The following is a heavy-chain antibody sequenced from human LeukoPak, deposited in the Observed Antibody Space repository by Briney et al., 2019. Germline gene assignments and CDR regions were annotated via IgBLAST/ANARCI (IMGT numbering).Heavy chain of an antibody. Sequence: GGSLRLSCAASGFTFSSYAMHWVRQAPGKGLEWVAVISYDGSNKYYADSVKGRFTISRDNSKNTLYLQMNSLRAEDTAVYYCARDPYPYCGGDCYYNWFDPWGQGTLVTVSS. D-gene: IGHD2-21*02. CDR1: GFTFSSYA. J-gene: IGHJ5*02. CDR2: ISYDGSNK. V-gene: IGHV3-30-3*01. CDR3: ARDPYPYCGGDCYYNWFDP.